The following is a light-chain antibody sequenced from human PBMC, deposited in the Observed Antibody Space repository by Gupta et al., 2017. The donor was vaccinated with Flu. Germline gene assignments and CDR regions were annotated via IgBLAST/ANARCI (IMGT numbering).Light chain of an antibody. CDR3: QQLKTYPLS. CDR2: GAS. J-gene: IGKJ3*01. Sequence: DIQLTQSPSFLSASVGDRVTITCRASQGISTYLAWYQQNPGKAPKLLIYGASSLQSGVPSRFSGIGSGTEFTLTISSLQPDDFATYYCQQLKTYPLSFGPGTKVDIK. CDR1: QGISTY. V-gene: IGKV1-9*01.